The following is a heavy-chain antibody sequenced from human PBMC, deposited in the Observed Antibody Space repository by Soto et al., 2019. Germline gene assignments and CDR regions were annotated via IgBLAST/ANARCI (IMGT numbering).Heavy chain of an antibody. CDR3: ARVSVATKYYYYYYMDV. CDR2: IYSGGST. CDR1: GFTVSSNY. J-gene: IGHJ6*03. Sequence: GGSLRLSCAASGFTVSSNYMSWVRQAPGKGLEWVSVIYSGGSTYYADSVKGRFTISRDNSKNTLYLQMNSLRAEDTAVYYCARVSVATKYYYYYYMDVWGKGTTVTVSS. V-gene: IGHV3-66*01. D-gene: IGHD2-8*01.